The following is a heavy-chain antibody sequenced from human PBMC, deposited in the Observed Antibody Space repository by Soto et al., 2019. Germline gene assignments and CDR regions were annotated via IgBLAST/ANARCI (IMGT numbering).Heavy chain of an antibody. J-gene: IGHJ4*02. CDR1: GFTLSSYA. CDR3: AKLMTTVTTPLDY. Sequence: GGSLRLSCVASGFTLSSYAMSWVRQAPGKGLEWVSDISGGAGSTYYADSVKGRLTISRDNSKNTLYLQMNSLRAEDTAVYYCAKLMTTVTTPLDYWGQGTLVTVSS. D-gene: IGHD4-4*01. V-gene: IGHV3-23*01. CDR2: ISGGAGST.